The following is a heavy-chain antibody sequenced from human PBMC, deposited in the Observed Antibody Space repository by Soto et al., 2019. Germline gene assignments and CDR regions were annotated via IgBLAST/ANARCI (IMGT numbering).Heavy chain of an antibody. CDR1: GGSISSGGYY. J-gene: IGHJ4*02. Sequence: TLSLTCTVSGGSISSGGYYWSWIRQHPGKGLEWIGYIYYSGSTYYNPSLKSRVTISVDTSKNQFSLKLSSVTAADTAVYSCERESYDYGDLYYFDYWGQGTLVTVSS. V-gene: IGHV4-31*03. CDR2: IYYSGST. D-gene: IGHD4-17*01. CDR3: ERESYDYGDLYYFDY.